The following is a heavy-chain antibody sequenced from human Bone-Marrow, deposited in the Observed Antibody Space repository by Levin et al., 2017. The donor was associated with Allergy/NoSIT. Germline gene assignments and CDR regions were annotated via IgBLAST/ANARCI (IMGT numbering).Heavy chain of an antibody. J-gene: IGHJ4*02. V-gene: IGHV4-59*01. Sequence: PSETLSLICTISGASMSSYHWSWIRQSPGKGLEWIAYINHSGGTNYNPSLKSRATISIDTSKNQISLTLSSVTAADTAIYYCASELYSNYFDNWGQGTLVTVSS. CDR3: ASELYSNYFDN. D-gene: IGHD4-11*01. CDR1: GASMSSYH. CDR2: INHSGGT.